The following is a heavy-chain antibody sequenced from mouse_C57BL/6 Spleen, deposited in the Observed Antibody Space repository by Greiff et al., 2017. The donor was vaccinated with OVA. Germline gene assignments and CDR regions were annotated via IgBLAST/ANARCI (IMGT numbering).Heavy chain of an antibody. CDR2: ISNGGGST. J-gene: IGHJ2*01. CDR1: GFTFSDYY. V-gene: IGHV5-12*01. Sequence: EVKVVESGGGLVQPGGSLKLSCAASGFTFSDYYMYWVRQTPEKRLEWVAYISNGGGSTYYPDTVKGRFTISRDNAKNTLYLQMSRLKSEDTAMYYCARQKGRGYFDYWGQGTTLTVSS. D-gene: IGHD3-3*01. CDR3: ARQKGRGYFDY.